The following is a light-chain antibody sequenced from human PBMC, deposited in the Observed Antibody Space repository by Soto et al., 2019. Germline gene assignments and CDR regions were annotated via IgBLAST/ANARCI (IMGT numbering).Light chain of an antibody. CDR1: SSNIGSNT. V-gene: IGLV1-44*01. Sequence: QSVLTQPPSASGTPGQRVTISCSGSSSNIGSNTVNWYQQLPGTAPKLLIYSNNQRPSGVPDRLSGSKSGTSASLAISWLQSEDEADYYCAAWDDSLNGFYVFGTGTKVTVL. J-gene: IGLJ1*01. CDR2: SNN. CDR3: AAWDDSLNGFYV.